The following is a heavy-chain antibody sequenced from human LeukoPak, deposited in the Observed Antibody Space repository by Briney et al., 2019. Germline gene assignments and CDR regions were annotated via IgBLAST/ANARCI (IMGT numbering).Heavy chain of an antibody. Sequence: YWSWIRQPPGKGLEWMGIIYPGDSDTRYSPSFQGQVTISADKSIGAAYLQWSSLKASDTAMYYCASSRTPKYFPHWGQGTLVTVSS. J-gene: IGHJ1*01. CDR1: YW. CDR3: ASSRTPKYFPH. V-gene: IGHV5-51*01. CDR2: IYPGDSDT.